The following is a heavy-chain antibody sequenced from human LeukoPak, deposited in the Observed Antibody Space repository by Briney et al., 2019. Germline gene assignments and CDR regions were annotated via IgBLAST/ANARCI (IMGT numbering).Heavy chain of an antibody. D-gene: IGHD6-19*01. CDR2: INHSGST. J-gene: IGHJ4*02. V-gene: IGHV4-34*01. CDR1: GGSFSGYY. CDR3: ASYQIAVAGTQRFDY. Sequence: SETLSLTCAVSGGSFSGYYWSWIRQPPGKGLEWIGEINHSGSTNYNPSLKSRVTISVDASKNQFSQKLSSGTAAETAVYYCASYQIAVAGTQRFDYWGQGTLVTVSS.